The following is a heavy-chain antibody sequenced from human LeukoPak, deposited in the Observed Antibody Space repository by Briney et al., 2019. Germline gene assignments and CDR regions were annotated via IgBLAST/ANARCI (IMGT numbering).Heavy chain of an antibody. J-gene: IGHJ3*02. Sequence: ASVKVSCKASGYTFTGYYMHWVRRAPGQGLEWTGWINPNSGGTNYAQKFQGRVTMTGDTSISTAYMELSRLRSDDTAVYYCAREGGWNDPHAFDIWGQGTMVTVSS. CDR3: AREGGWNDPHAFDI. V-gene: IGHV1-2*02. CDR2: INPNSGGT. CDR1: GYTFTGYY. D-gene: IGHD1-1*01.